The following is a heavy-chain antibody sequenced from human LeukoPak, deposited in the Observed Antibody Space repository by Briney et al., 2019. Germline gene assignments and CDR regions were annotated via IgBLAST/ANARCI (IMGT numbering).Heavy chain of an antibody. CDR2: ISAYNGNA. J-gene: IGHJ4*02. V-gene: IGHV1-18*01. CDR1: GYTFTSYG. CDR3: ARDDSKIIAAAGTSDY. D-gene: IGHD6-13*01. Sequence: ASVKVSCKASGYTFTSYGISWMRQAPGQGLEWMGWISAYNGNANYAQKVQGRVTMTTDTSTSTAYMELRSLRSDDTAVYYCARDDSKIIAAAGTSDYWGQGTLVTVSS.